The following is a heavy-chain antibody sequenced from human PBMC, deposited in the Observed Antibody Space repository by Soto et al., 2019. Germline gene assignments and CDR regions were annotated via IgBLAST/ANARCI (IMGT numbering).Heavy chain of an antibody. V-gene: IGHV3-30*03. CDR1: EFTFSNYA. J-gene: IGHJ4*02. D-gene: IGHD4-17*01. CDR3: ARGPSYSDSYFDH. Sequence: GGSLRLSCAASEFTFSNYAMHWVRQAPGKCLQWLAVISYDGNNKYYADSVEGRFTISRDNSKNTVYLQMNSLRLEDTAVYYCARGPSYSDSYFDHWGQGTLVTVSS. CDR2: ISYDGNNK.